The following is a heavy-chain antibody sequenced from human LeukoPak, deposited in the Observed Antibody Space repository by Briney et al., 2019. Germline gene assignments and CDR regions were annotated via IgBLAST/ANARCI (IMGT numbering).Heavy chain of an antibody. D-gene: IGHD3-22*01. CDR2: INHSGST. J-gene: IGHJ4*02. Sequence: PSETLSLTCAVYGGSFSDYYWSWIRQPPGKGLEWIGEINHSGSTNYNPSLKSRVTISVDTSKNQFSLKLNSVSAADTAVYYCARVPPYYYDSSGYYLDYWGQGTLVTVSS. CDR3: ARVPPYYYDSSGYYLDY. V-gene: IGHV4-34*01. CDR1: GGSFSDYY.